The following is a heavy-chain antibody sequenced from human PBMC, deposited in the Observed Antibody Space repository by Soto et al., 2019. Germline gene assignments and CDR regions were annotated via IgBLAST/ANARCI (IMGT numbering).Heavy chain of an antibody. D-gene: IGHD2-15*01. CDR1: GASISSGGYY. Sequence: QVQLQESGPGLVKPSQTLSLTCTVSGASISSGGYYWSWIRQHPGKGLEWIGYIYYTGTTFYNPSLKSRVFMSLDTSKNHFSLNLSPVTAADTAVLYCAGGKNYPVPFDYWGQGTLVTASS. J-gene: IGHJ4*02. V-gene: IGHV4-31*03. CDR2: IYYTGTT. CDR3: AGGKNYPVPFDY.